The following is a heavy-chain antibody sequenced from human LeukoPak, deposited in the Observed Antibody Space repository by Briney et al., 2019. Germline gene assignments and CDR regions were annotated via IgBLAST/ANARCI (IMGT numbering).Heavy chain of an antibody. CDR2: INPGDSDT. J-gene: IGHJ5*02. V-gene: IGHV5-51*01. CDR3: ARQWWGSDYMPKYNLFNP. CDR1: GYSFSTYW. Sequence: GESLEISCKGSGYSFSTYWLGWVRPMPGKGPGWMGIINPGDSDTRYSPFFQGQVTISADKSISTAYLQWRSLKASDTAMYYCARQWWGSDYMPKYNLFNPWGQGTLVTVSS. D-gene: IGHD4-11*01.